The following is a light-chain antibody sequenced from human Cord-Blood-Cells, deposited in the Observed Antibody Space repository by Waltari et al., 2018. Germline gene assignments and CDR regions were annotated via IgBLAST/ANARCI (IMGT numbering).Light chain of an antibody. CDR2: EVS. J-gene: IGLJ1*01. CDR1: SSDVGGYNY. CDR3: SSYTSSSTRV. V-gene: IGLV2-14*01. Sequence: QSALTQPASVSGSPGQSITISCTGTSSDVGGYNYVSWYQQHPGKAPELMIYEVSKRPSGFSNRVSGSKAGNTASLTISGLQAEDEADYYCSSYTSSSTRVFGTGTKVTVL.